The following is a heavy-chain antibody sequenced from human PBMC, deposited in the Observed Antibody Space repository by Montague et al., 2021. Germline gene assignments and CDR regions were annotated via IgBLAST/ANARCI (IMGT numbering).Heavy chain of an antibody. CDR1: GDFISSYTW. CDR3: ARQGDDEWQQMAF. D-gene: IGHD6-13*01. V-gene: IGHV4-4*02. Sequence: SETLSLTCAVSGDFISSYTWWSWVRQPPGKGLEWIGEIFHSGSANYNPSLRGRITISVDKSKNEFSLHLNSVTPADTAVYYCARQGDDEWQQMAFWGQGTLVVVSS. J-gene: IGHJ4*02. CDR2: IFHSGSA.